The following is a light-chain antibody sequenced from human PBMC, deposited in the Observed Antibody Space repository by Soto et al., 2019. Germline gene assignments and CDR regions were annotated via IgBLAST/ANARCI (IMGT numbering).Light chain of an antibody. CDR3: QQYNNWPRT. CDR1: QSIHTN. V-gene: IGKV3-15*01. Sequence: ETVMTQSEATLSVSPGERATLSCRASQSIHTNLAWYQQKPGQPPRLLIYGASTRVTGIPTRFSGSGSGTEFTLTISSLQSEDFSVYYCQQYNNWPRTFGQGTKVEIK. CDR2: GAS. J-gene: IGKJ1*01.